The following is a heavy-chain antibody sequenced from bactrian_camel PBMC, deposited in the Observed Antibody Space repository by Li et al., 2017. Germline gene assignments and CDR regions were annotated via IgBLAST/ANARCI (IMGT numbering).Heavy chain of an antibody. CDR1: GFLFSSVA. CDR2: IIHDGDTT. D-gene: IGHD7*01. V-gene: IGHV3S31*01. J-gene: IGHJ4*01. Sequence: DVQLVESGGGLVQPGGSLRLSCETSGFLFSSVAMTWVRQAPGKGLEWVSRIIHDGDTTSYADSVKGRFTISRDNAKNTLYLKLNSLRTEDTAMYYCAVSTTSYSPVFGQGTQVTVS.